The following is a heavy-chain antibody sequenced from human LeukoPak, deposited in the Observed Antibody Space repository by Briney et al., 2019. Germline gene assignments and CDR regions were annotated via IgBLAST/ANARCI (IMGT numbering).Heavy chain of an antibody. CDR2: ITDSGRKT. CDR3: AKITKATTPNY. D-gene: IGHD4-17*01. Sequence: GGSLRLSCAASGFTVNSNHMTWVRQSPEKGLEWVSGITDSGRKTYYADSVKGRFSISRDNSKNTVYLQMSDLRAEDTAVYYCAKITKATTPNYWGQGTLVTVSS. J-gene: IGHJ4*02. V-gene: IGHV3-23*01. CDR1: GFTVNSNH.